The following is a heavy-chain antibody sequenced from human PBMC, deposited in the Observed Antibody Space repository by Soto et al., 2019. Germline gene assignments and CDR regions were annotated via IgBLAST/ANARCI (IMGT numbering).Heavy chain of an antibody. CDR3: AADATAWQQMVPSDY. J-gene: IGHJ4*02. Sequence: SVKVSCKVSGFTFTSSAFQWVRQARGQRLEWIGWIAVGSGYTNYVQRFQDRVTLTRDMSTATTYMELSRLTSEDTAIYYCAADATAWQQMVPSDYWGQGTLVTVS. CDR1: GFTFTSSA. CDR2: IAVGSGYT. V-gene: IGHV1-58*01. D-gene: IGHD2-8*01.